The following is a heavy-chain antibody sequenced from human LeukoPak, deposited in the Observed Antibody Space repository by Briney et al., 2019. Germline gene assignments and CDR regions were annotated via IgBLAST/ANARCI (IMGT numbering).Heavy chain of an antibody. CDR1: GGTFSSYA. CDR2: IIPIFGTA. J-gene: IGHJ4*02. V-gene: IGHV1-69*06. CDR3: ARDREGGFDY. Sequence: GASVKVSCKASGGTFSSYAISWVRQAPGQGLEWIGGIIPIFGTANYAQKFQGRVTITADKSTSTAYMELSSLRSEDTAVYYCARDREGGFDYWGQGTLVTVSS. D-gene: IGHD3-16*01.